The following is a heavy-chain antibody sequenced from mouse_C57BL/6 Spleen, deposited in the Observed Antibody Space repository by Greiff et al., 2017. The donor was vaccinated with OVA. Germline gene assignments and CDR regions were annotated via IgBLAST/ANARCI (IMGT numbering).Heavy chain of an antibody. D-gene: IGHD1-1*01. J-gene: IGHJ3*01. V-gene: IGHV1-15*01. Sequence: VQLQESGAELVRPGASVTLSCKASGYTFTDYEMHWVKQTPVHGLEWIGAIDPETGGTAYNQKFKGKAILTADKSSSTAYMELRSLTSEDSAVYYCTRWSTTEFAYWGQGTLVTVSA. CDR1: GYTFTDYE. CDR3: TRWSTTEFAY. CDR2: IDPETGGT.